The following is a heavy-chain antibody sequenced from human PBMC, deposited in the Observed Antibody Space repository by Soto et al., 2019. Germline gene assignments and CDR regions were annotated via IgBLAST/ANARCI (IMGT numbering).Heavy chain of an antibody. CDR1: GYSISSYY. CDR3: ARGSGAPTITPFDY. V-gene: IGHV4-59*01. J-gene: IGHJ4*02. D-gene: IGHD5-12*01. Sequence: SETLSLTCTVSGYSISSYYWSWIRQPPGKGLEWIGYIYYSGSTNYNPSLKSRVTISLDTSKNQFSLKVSSVTAADTAVYYCARGSGAPTITPFDYWGQGALVTVSS. CDR2: IYYSGST.